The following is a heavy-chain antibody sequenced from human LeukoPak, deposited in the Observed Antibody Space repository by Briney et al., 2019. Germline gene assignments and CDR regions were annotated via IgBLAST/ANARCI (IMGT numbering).Heavy chain of an antibody. V-gene: IGHV4-59*08. Sequence: SETLSLTCTVSGGSISSCYWSWIRQPPGKALEWIAHIFHTGTSKYYNPSLKSRVTISVDTSKNQFFLKLNSVTAADTAVYYCARQRMGSECYFDNWGQGTLVTVSS. J-gene: IGHJ4*02. CDR2: IFHTGTS. D-gene: IGHD2-15*01. CDR3: ARQRMGSECYFDN. CDR1: GGSISSCY.